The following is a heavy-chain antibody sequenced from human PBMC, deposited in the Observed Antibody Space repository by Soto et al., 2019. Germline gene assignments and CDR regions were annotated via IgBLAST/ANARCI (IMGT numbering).Heavy chain of an antibody. CDR2: INAGNGNT. D-gene: IGHD3-9*01. CDR1: GYTFTSYT. V-gene: IGHV1-3*01. CDR3: ARDSYDILTHYYDGMDV. J-gene: IGHJ6*02. Sequence: ASVKVSCKASGYTFTSYTMHWVRQAPGQRLGWMGWINAGNGNTKYSQKFQGRVTITRDTSASTAYMELSSLRSEDTAVCYCARDSYDILTHYYDGMDVWGQGTTVTVSS.